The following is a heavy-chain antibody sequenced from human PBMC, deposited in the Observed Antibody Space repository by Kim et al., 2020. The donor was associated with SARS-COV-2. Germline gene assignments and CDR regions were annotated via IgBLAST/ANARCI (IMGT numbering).Heavy chain of an antibody. V-gene: IGHV4-34*01. J-gene: IGHJ4*02. D-gene: IGHD6-19*01. Sequence: NPSLKIRVTISVDTSENQFSLKLSSVTAADTAVYYCARPAVAGLLYYFDYWGQGTLVTVSS. CDR3: ARPAVAGLLYYFDY.